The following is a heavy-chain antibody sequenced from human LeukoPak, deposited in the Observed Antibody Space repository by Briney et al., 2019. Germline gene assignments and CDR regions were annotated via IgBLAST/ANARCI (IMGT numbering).Heavy chain of an antibody. J-gene: IGHJ4*02. CDR2: ISGSGGST. D-gene: IGHD2-21*02. CDR1: GFTFSSYA. Sequence: GGSLRLSCGASGFTFSSYAMSWVRQAPGKGLEWVSAISGSGGSTYYADSVKGRFTISRDNSKNTLYLQMNSLRAEDTAVYYCAKPLAYCGGDCSAGFDYWGQGTLVTVSS. CDR3: AKPLAYCGGDCSAGFDY. V-gene: IGHV3-23*01.